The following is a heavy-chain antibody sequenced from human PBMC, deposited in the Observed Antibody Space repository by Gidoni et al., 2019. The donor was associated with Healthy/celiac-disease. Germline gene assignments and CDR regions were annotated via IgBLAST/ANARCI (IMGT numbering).Heavy chain of an antibody. CDR2: IDWDDDK. CDR3: ARVTSDLPFDI. D-gene: IGHD3-3*01. J-gene: IGHJ3*02. Sequence: QVTLRESAPALVTPTQTLTLTCTFPGFPLSTSGMCESWFRQPPGKALEWLARIDWDDDKYYSTSLKTRLTISKDTSKNQVVLTMTNMDPVDTATYYCARVTSDLPFDIWGQGTMVTVSS. V-gene: IGHV2-70*15. CDR1: GFPLSTSGMC.